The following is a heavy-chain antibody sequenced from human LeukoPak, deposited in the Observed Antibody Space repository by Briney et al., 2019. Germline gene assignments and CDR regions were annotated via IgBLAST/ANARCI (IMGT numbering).Heavy chain of an antibody. J-gene: IGHJ6*02. CDR2: ISGSGGST. CDR3: AKGVGATYYYYYGMDV. V-gene: IGHV3-23*01. D-gene: IGHD1-26*01. Sequence: GASLRFSCAASGFTFSSYAMSWVRQPPGKWLEWVSAISGSGGSTYYADSVKGRFTISRDNSKNTLYLQMNSLRAEDTAVYYCAKGVGATYYYYYGMDVWGQGTTVTVSS. CDR1: GFTFSSYA.